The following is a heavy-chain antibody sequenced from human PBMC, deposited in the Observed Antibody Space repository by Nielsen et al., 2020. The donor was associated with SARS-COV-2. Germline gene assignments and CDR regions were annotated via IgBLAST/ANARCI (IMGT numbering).Heavy chain of an antibody. Sequence: GGSLRLPCAASGFTFSSYGMHWVRQAPGKGLEWVAVIWYDGSNKYYADSVKGRFTISRDNAKSSLYLQMNSLRAEDTALYYCAAGDYVGYWGQGTLVTVSS. D-gene: IGHD6-13*01. J-gene: IGHJ4*02. CDR3: AAGDYVGY. CDR1: GFTFSSYG. V-gene: IGHV3-33*03. CDR2: IWYDGSNK.